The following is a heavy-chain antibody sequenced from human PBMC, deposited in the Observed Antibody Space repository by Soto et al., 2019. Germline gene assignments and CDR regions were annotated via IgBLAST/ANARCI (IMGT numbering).Heavy chain of an antibody. Sequence: PSETLSLTCRVSGDSIIDTIYYWVLVRQSPGKGLEWIGSIHYSGTTQFHPSLKTRVTISVDTSKNEFYLRLRSVTAADTAIYFCARHLKALAAPMAFWGQGIPVPVYS. CDR2: IHYSGTT. J-gene: IGHJ4*02. CDR1: GDSIIDTIYY. V-gene: IGHV4-39*01. D-gene: IGHD6-19*01. CDR3: ARHLKALAAPMAF.